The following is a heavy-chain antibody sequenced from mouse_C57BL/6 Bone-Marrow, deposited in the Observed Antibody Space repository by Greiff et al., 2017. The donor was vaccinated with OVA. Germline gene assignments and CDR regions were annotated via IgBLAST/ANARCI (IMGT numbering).Heavy chain of an antibody. D-gene: IGHD1-1*02. CDR1: GYTFTSYW. J-gene: IGHJ4*01. CDR2: IDPSDSYT. V-gene: IGHV1-59*01. Sequence: QVRLQQPGAELVRPGTSVKLSCKASGYTFTSYWMHWVKQRPGQGLEWIGVIDPSDSYTNYNQKFKGKATLTVDTSSSTAYMQLSSLTSEDSAVYYCARGWNYAMDYWGQGTSVTVSS. CDR3: ARGWNYAMDY.